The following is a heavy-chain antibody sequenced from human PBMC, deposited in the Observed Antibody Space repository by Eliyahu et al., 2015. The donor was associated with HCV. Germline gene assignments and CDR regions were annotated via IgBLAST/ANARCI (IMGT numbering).Heavy chain of an antibody. CDR1: GYTFXSYT. CDR2: IKVGSGYT. CDR3: ARDHRDLMIFGVATGDMDV. V-gene: IGHV1-3*01. D-gene: IGHD3-3*01. Sequence: QVHLVQSGAEVKKPGASVKVSYKASGYTFXSYTLHWVRQAPGQRLEWMGWIKVGSGYTKYSQKFQGRVTITRDTSASTAYMELSSLRSEDTAVYYCARDHRDLMIFGVATGDMDVWGQGTTVTVSS. J-gene: IGHJ6*02.